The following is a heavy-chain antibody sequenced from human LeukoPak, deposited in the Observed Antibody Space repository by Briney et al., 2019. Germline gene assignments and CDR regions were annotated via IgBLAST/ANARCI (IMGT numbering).Heavy chain of an antibody. CDR1: GGSFSGYY. D-gene: IGHD3-3*01. J-gene: IGHJ3*02. CDR3: ARYVTVFGVVIDNAFDI. V-gene: IGHV4-34*01. CDR2: INHSGST. Sequence: SETLSLTCAVYGGSFSGYYWSWIRQPPGKGLEWIGEINHSGSTNYNPSLKSRVTISVDTSKNQFSLKLSSVTAADTAVYYCARYVTVFGVVIDNAFDIWGQGTMVTVSS.